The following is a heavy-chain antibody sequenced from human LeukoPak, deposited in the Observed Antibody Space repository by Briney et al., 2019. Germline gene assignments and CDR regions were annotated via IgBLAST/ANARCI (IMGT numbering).Heavy chain of an antibody. CDR3: AKQLMVQVNAFDM. J-gene: IGHJ3*02. D-gene: IGHD2-8*01. Sequence: ASVKVSCKASGYTFTSSDINWVRQATGQGLEWMGWMNPNSGNTGYAQKFQGRVTMTRNTSISTVYMELSSLRSEDTAVYYCAKQLMVQVNAFDMWGQGTMVTVSS. CDR2: MNPNSGNT. CDR1: GYTFTSSD. V-gene: IGHV1-8*01.